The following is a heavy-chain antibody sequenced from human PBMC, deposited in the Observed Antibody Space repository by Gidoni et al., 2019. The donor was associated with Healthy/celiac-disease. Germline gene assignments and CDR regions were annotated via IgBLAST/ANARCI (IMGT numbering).Heavy chain of an antibody. CDR3: AKGPLRVVVPAAVHEYFQH. CDR2: ISGSGGST. D-gene: IGHD2-2*01. V-gene: IGHV3-23*01. J-gene: IGHJ1*01. CDR1: GFTFSSYA. Sequence: EVQLLESGGGLVQPGGSLRLSCAASGFTFSSYAMSWVRQAPGKGLEWVSAISGSGGSTYYADSVKGRFTISRDNSKNTLYLQMNSLRAEDTAVYYCAKGPLRVVVPAAVHEYFQHWGQGTLVTVSS.